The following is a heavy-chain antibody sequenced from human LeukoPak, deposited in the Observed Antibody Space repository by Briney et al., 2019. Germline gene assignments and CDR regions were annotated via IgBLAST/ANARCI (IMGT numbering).Heavy chain of an antibody. CDR3: ARDRAPWNYYHYMDV. J-gene: IGHJ6*03. D-gene: IGHD5-12*01. CDR2: IYYSGST. CDR1: GGSISSYY. Sequence: SETLSLTCTVSGGSISSYYWSWIRQPPGKGLEWIGYIYYSGSTNYNPSLKSRVTISVDTSKNQFSLKLSSVTAADTAVYYCARDRAPWNYYHYMDVWGKGTTVTVSS. V-gene: IGHV4-59*01.